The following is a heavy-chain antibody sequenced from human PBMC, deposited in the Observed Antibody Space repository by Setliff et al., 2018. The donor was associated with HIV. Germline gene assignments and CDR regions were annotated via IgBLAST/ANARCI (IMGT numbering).Heavy chain of an antibody. CDR2: ISYSGSAI. Sequence: GGSLRFSCTASGFTFINYEMNWVRQAPGKGLEWVAYISYSGSAIHYADSVKGRFTISRDNAKNSLYLQMNSLRAEDTAVYYCARDRVVGATLDPLDLWGQGTMVTVSS. D-gene: IGHD1-26*01. V-gene: IGHV3-48*03. CDR3: ARDRVVGATLDPLDL. CDR1: GFTFINYE. J-gene: IGHJ3*01.